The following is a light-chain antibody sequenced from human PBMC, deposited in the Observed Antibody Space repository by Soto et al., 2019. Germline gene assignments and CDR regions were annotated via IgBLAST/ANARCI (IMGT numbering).Light chain of an antibody. J-gene: IGKJ3*01. CDR2: DAS. CDR3: QQYDTLRVT. V-gene: IGKV1-5*01. CDR1: QSMSSW. Sequence: DIQMTQSPSTLSASVGDRVAITCRASQSMSSWLAWYQQKPGKAPKLLIYDASSLESGVPSRFSGSGSGTEFTLTISSLQPDDFATYYCQQYDTLRVTFGPGTKVDI.